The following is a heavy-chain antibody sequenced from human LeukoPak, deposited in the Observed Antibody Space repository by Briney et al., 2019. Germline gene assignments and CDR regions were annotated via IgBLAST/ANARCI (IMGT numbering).Heavy chain of an antibody. D-gene: IGHD6-13*01. CDR1: GYSFTNYW. CDR3: ARSYSSSWYPWDY. CDR2: IYPGDSDT. J-gene: IGHJ4*02. V-gene: IGHV5-51*01. Sequence: GESLKISSKASGYSFTNYWIGWVRQMPGKGLEWMGIIYPGDSDTRYSPSFQGQVTISADKSISTAYLQWSSLKASDTAMYYCARSYSSSWYPWDYWGQGTLVTVSS.